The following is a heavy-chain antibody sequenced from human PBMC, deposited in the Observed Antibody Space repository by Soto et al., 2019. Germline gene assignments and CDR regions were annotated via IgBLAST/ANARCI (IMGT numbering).Heavy chain of an antibody. J-gene: IGHJ4*02. CDR2: ISNSGGST. CDR3: AKERGGNYPPFDY. CDR1: GFTFNNYA. D-gene: IGHD3-10*01. V-gene: IGHV3-23*01. Sequence: GSLRLSCAASGFTFNNYAMSWVRQAPGKGLEWVSGISNSGGSTYYADSVKGRFTISRDNSKNTLYVQMNSLRAEDTAVYYCAKERGGNYPPFDYWGQGTLVTVSS.